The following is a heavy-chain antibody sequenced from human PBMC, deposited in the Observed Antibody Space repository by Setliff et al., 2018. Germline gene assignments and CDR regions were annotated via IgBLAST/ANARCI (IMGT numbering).Heavy chain of an antibody. CDR2: INSDGSST. CDR1: GFTFSSYW. Sequence: SCAASGFTFSSYWMHWVRQAPGKGLVWVSRINSDGSSTSYADSVKGRFTISRDNAKNTLYLQMNSLRAEDTAVYYCAREKSVWFGELIGGAFDIWGQGTMVTVSS. CDR3: AREKSVWFGELIGGAFDI. J-gene: IGHJ3*02. V-gene: IGHV3-74*01. D-gene: IGHD3-10*01.